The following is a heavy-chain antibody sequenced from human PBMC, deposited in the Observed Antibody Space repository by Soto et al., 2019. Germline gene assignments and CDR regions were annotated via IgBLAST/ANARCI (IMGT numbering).Heavy chain of an antibody. CDR2: INPNSGGT. J-gene: IGHJ4*02. Sequence: ASVKASCKASGYTFTGYYMHWVRQAPGQGLEWMGWINPNSGGTNYAQKFQGRVTMTRDTSISTAYMELSRLRSDDTAVYYCAIFDCVGVCCFFDHSGQGISVTVTS. CDR1: GYTFTGYY. V-gene: IGHV1-2*02. CDR3: AIFDCVGVCCFFDH. D-gene: IGHD2-21*02.